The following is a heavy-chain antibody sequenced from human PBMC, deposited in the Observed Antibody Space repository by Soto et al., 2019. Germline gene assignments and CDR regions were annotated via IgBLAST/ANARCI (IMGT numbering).Heavy chain of an antibody. D-gene: IGHD6-19*01. V-gene: IGHV3-23*01. CDR2: ISVSGGST. J-gene: IGHJ4*02. CDR1: VFTFSSYA. Sequence: GGSLSLSCAASVFTFSSYAMTWVRQAPGKGLEWVSAISVSGGSTYYADSVKGRFTISRDNSKNTLYLQMNSLRAEDTAVYYCAKRSGWSISYWGQGTLVTVSS. CDR3: AKRSGWSISY.